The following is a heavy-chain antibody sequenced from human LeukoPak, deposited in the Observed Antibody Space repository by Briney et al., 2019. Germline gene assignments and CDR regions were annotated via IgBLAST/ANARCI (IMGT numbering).Heavy chain of an antibody. J-gene: IGHJ4*02. D-gene: IGHD6-13*01. Sequence: ASVKVSCKASGYTFTGYYMHWVRQAPGQGLEWMGWINLNSGGTNDAQKFQDRGTMTRDTSISTAYMELSRLRSDDTAVYYCARDVAAADYYFDYWGQGTLVTVSS. CDR2: INLNSGGT. V-gene: IGHV1-2*02. CDR3: ARDVAAADYYFDY. CDR1: GYTFTGYY.